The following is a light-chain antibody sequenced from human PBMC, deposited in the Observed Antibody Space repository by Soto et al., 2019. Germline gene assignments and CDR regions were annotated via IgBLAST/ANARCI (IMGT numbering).Light chain of an antibody. CDR3: QQYNDWLPVT. J-gene: IGKJ1*01. CDR2: GAS. CDR1: QSVGSN. V-gene: IGKV3-15*01. Sequence: ILLTQSPATLSVSPGERATLSCRASQSVGSNVAWYQQTPGQSPTHLIYGASNRANGIPARFSGSESGTEFSLTITSLQSEDFAVYYCQQYNDWLPVTFGQGTKVDIK.